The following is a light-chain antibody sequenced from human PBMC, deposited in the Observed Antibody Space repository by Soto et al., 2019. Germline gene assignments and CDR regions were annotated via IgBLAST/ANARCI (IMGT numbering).Light chain of an antibody. CDR3: QSYDSSLGGSKGV. CDR1: SSDIGAGYD. CDR2: SNI. Sequence: QPVLTQPTSMSGAPGQRVTISCTGSSSDIGAGYDVHWYQQFPGTAPKLLIYSNINRPSGVPDRFSGSKSGTSASLAITGLQAEDEADYYCQSYDSSLGGSKGVFGGGTKLTVL. V-gene: IGLV1-40*01. J-gene: IGLJ3*02.